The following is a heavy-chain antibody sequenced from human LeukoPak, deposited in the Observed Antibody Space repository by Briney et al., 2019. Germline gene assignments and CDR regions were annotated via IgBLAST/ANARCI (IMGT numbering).Heavy chain of an antibody. CDR2: ISGSGDNT. Sequence: GGSLRLSCAASGFTFSDYSMNWVRQAPGRGLEWVSSISGSGDNTYYADSVKGRFTISRDNSKNTLYLQMNSLRAEDTAVYHCARDRGTTRGGGLDYWGQGTLATVPS. V-gene: IGHV3-23*01. CDR1: GFTFSDYS. J-gene: IGHJ4*02. CDR3: ARDRGTTRGGGLDY. D-gene: IGHD1-7*01.